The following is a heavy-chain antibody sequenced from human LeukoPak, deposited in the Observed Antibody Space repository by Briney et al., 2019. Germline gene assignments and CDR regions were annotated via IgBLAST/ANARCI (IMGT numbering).Heavy chain of an antibody. CDR2: IIPMFGTG. V-gene: IGHV1-69*13. Sequence: SVKVSCKASGGTFSTYGISWVRQAPGQGLEWMGGIIPMFGTGKYTQKFQGRVTITADESTSTVYMELSSLRSEDTAVYYCARDFRGKLAYCGSDCYSGFDYWGQGTLVTVSS. J-gene: IGHJ4*02. CDR3: ARDFRGKLAYCGSDCYSGFDY. CDR1: GGTFSTYG. D-gene: IGHD2-21*02.